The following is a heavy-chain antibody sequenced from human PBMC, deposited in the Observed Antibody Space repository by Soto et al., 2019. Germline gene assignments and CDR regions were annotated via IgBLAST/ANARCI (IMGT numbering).Heavy chain of an antibody. CDR3: AKEQQWLTPLGGFQH. Sequence: GGSLRLSCAASGFTFSDYYMSWIRQAPGKGLEWVSYISSSSSYTNYADSVKGRFTISRDNSKNTLYLQMNSLRAEDTAVYYCAKEQQWLTPLGGFQHWGQGTLVTVSS. V-gene: IGHV3-11*05. CDR2: ISSSSSYT. CDR1: GFTFSDYY. D-gene: IGHD6-19*01. J-gene: IGHJ1*01.